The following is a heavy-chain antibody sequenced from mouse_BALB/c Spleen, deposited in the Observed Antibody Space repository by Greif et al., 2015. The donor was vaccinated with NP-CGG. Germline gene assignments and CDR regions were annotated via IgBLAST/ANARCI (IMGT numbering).Heavy chain of an antibody. J-gene: IGHJ1*01. D-gene: IGHD1-1*01. V-gene: IGHV5-9-1*01. CDR1: GFTFSSYA. CDR2: IGSGGSYT. CDR3: ARRDYYGSSYWYFDV. Sequence: EVKLVESGGGLVKPGGSLKLSCAASGFTFSSYAMSWVRQTPEKRLEWVATIGSGGSYTYYPDSVKGRFTISRDNAKNTLYLQMSSLRSEDTAMYYCARRDYYGSSYWYFDVWGAGTTVTVSS.